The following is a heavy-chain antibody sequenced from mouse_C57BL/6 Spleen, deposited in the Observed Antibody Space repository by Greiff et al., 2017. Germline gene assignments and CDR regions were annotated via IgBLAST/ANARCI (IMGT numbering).Heavy chain of an antibody. CDR3: ARYSSLGRAFDY. CDR1: GYAFSSYW. V-gene: IGHV1-80*01. CDR2: IYPGDGDT. D-gene: IGHD4-1*01. Sequence: VQLQQSGAELVKPGASVKISCKASGYAFSSYWMNWVKQRPGKGLEWIGQIYPGDGDTNYNGKFKGKATLTADKSSSTAYMQLSSLTSEDSAVYFCARYSSLGRAFDYWGQGTTLTVSS. J-gene: IGHJ2*01.